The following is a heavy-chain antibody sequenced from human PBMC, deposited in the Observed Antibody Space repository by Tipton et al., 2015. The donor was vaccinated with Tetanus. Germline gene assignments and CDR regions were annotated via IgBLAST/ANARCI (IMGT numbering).Heavy chain of an antibody. V-gene: IGHV3-30*03. CDR2: ISYDGSNK. CDR3: ACYHKELDY. CDR1: GFTFSSYG. D-gene: IGHD2-2*01. Sequence: SLRLSCAASGFTFSSYGMHWVRQAPGKGLEWVAVISYDGSNKYYADSVKGRFTISRDNSKNTLYLQMNSLRAEDTAVYYCACYHKELDYWGQGTLVTVSS. J-gene: IGHJ4*02.